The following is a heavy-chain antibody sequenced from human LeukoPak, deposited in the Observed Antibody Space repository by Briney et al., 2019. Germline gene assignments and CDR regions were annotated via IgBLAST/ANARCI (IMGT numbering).Heavy chain of an antibody. J-gene: IGHJ4*02. D-gene: IGHD4-23*01. CDR3: AAAETTVVTLDY. V-gene: IGHV1-58*02. CDR1: GFTFTSSA. Sequence: GTSVKVSCKASGFTFTSSAMQWVRQARGQRLEWIGWIVVGSGNTNYAQKFQERVTITRDMSTSTACMELSSLRSEDTAVYYCAAAETTVVTLDYWGQGTLVTVSS. CDR2: IVVGSGNT.